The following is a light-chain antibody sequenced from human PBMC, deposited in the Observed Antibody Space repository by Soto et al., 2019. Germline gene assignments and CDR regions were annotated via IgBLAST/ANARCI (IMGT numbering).Light chain of an antibody. Sequence: DIQMTQSPSTLSASLGDRVTITCRASQTVNAWLAWYQHKPGKAPKPLIYDPSILESGVPARFSGSGSGTEFILTISSLQPDDVGTYYCQQYNTHSGTFGQGTKVEIK. V-gene: IGKV1-5*01. CDR2: DPS. CDR1: QTVNAW. CDR3: QQYNTHSGT. J-gene: IGKJ1*01.